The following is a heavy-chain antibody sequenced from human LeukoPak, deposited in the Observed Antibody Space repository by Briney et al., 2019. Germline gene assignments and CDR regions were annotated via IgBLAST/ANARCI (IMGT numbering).Heavy chain of an antibody. Sequence: PSETLSLTCTVSGGSISSGDYYWRWIRQPPGKGLGWIGYIYYSGSTYYNPSLKIRVTISVDTSKNQFSLKLSSVTAADTAVYYCARVMGTSWFDPWGQGTLVTVSS. CDR3: ARVMGTSWFDP. D-gene: IGHD7-27*01. V-gene: IGHV4-30-4*01. CDR1: GGSISSGDYY. CDR2: IYYSGST. J-gene: IGHJ5*02.